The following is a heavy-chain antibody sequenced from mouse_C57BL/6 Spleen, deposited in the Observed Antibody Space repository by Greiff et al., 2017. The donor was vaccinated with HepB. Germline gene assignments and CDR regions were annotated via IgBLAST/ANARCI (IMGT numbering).Heavy chain of an antibody. CDR3: ARDSSGYRFAY. D-gene: IGHD3-2*02. Sequence: VQLQQSGPELVKPGASVKISCKASGYSFTGYYMNWVKQSPEKSLEWIGDINPSTGGTTYNQKFKAKATLTVDKSSSTAYMQLKSLTSEDSAVYYCARDSSGYRFAYWGQGTLVTVSA. V-gene: IGHV1-42*01. CDR1: GYSFTGYY. CDR2: INPSTGGT. J-gene: IGHJ3*01.